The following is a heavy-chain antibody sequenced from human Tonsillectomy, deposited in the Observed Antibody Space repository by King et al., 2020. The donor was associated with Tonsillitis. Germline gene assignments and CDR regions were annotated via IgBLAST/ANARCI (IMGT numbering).Heavy chain of an antibody. CDR2: IYYSGST. Sequence: QLQESGPGLVKPSETLSLTCTVSGGSISSSSYYWGWIRQPPGKGLEWIGSIYYSGSTYYNPSLKSRVTMSVDTSKNQFSLKLGSVTAADTAVYYCARGVGRGYSYGGGDAFDIWGQGTMVTVSS. V-gene: IGHV4-39*07. CDR3: ARGVGRGYSYGGGDAFDI. CDR1: GGSISSSSYY. D-gene: IGHD5-18*01. J-gene: IGHJ3*02.